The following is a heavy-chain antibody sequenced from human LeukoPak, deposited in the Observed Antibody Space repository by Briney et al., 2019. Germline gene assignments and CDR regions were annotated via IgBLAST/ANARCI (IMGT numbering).Heavy chain of an antibody. CDR2: IYYSGST. J-gene: IGHJ4*02. D-gene: IGHD3-10*01. V-gene: IGHV4-39*07. Sequence: PSETLSLTCTVSGGSISSSSYYWGWIRQPPGKGLEWIGSIYYSGSTYYNPSLKSRVTISVDTSKNQFSLKLSSVTAADTAVYYCARATNYGSGSYYTRLSYYFDYWGQGTLVTVSS. CDR1: GGSISSSSYY. CDR3: ARATNYGSGSYYTRLSYYFDY.